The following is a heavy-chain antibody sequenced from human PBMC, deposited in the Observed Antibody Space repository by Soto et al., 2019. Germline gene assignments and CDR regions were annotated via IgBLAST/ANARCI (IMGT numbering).Heavy chain of an antibody. D-gene: IGHD2-15*01. CDR2: IYPGDSDT. CDR1: GYSFTSYW. J-gene: IGHJ6*02. Sequence: HGESLKISCKGSGYSFTSYWIGWVRQMPGKGLEWMGIIYPGDSDTRYSPSFQGQVTISADKSISTAYLQWSSLKASDTAMYYCARQMDCSGGSCYSYYYGMDVWGQGTTVTVSS. V-gene: IGHV5-51*01. CDR3: ARQMDCSGGSCYSYYYGMDV.